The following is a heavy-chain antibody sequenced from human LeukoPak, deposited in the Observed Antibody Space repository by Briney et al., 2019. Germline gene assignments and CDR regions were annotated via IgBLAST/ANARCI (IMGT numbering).Heavy chain of an antibody. D-gene: IGHD3-22*01. Sequence: PGGSLRLSCAASGFTFSSYAMSWVRQAPGKGLEWVSAISGSGGSTYYADSVKGRFTIPRDNSKNTLYLQMNSLRAEDTAVYYCAKGLRGITMIVVVIKPFDYWGQGTLVTVSS. CDR2: ISGSGGST. CDR1: GFTFSSYA. CDR3: AKGLRGITMIVVVIKPFDY. J-gene: IGHJ4*02. V-gene: IGHV3-23*01.